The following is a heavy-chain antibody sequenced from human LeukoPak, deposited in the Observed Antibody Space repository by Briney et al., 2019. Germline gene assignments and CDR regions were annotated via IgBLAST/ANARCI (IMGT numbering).Heavy chain of an antibody. CDR2: IYYSGST. Sequence: SQTLSLTCTVSDGSISSSDYYWSWIRQPPGKGLEWIGYIYYSGSTYYNPSLKSRVTISVDTSKNQFSLKLSSVTAADTAVYYCARTYYYDSSGYYRDYWGQGTLVTVSS. J-gene: IGHJ4*02. V-gene: IGHV4-30-4*01. CDR3: ARTYYYDSSGYYRDY. D-gene: IGHD3-22*01. CDR1: DGSISSSDYY.